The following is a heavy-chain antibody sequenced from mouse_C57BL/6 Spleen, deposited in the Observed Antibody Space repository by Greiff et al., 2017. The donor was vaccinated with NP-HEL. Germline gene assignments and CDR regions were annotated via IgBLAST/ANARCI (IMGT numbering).Heavy chain of an antibody. CDR2: IRYDGST. CDR1: GYSITSGYY. V-gene: IGHV3-6*01. Sequence: EVKLQESGPGLVKPSQSLSLTCSVTGYSITSGYYWNWIRQFPGNKLEWMGYIRYDGSTNYNPSLKNRISTTRETSKNQFFLKLNSVTTEDTATYYCARETVVADAYWGPGTLVTVAA. CDR3: ARETVVADAY. D-gene: IGHD1-1*01. J-gene: IGHJ3*01.